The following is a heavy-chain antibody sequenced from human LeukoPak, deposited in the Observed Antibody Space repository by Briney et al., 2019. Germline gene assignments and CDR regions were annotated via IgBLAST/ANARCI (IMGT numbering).Heavy chain of an antibody. V-gene: IGHV3-15*01. Sequence: GGSLRLSCAASGFTFSSAWMSWVRQAPGKGLEWVGRIKSRVDGETTEYSVPVKGTFTISRDDSKNTLYLQMDNLKTEDTAMYYCTTGRGLDSSVSDPYFFDYWGQGILVTVSS. CDR3: TTGRGLDSSVSDPYFFDY. J-gene: IGHJ4*02. CDR1: GFTFSSAW. CDR2: IKSRVDGETT. D-gene: IGHD3-22*01.